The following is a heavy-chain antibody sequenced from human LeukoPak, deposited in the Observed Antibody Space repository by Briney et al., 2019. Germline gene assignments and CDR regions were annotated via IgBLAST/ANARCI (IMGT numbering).Heavy chain of an antibody. CDR3: AKDIELGGGLLGAFDY. CDR1: GFTFDDYA. Sequence: PGRSLRLSCAASGFTFDDYAMHWVRQAPGKGLEWVSGISWNSGSIGYADSVKGRFTISRDNAKNSLYLQMNSLRAEDTALYYCAKDIELGGGLLGAFDYWGQGTLVTVSS. V-gene: IGHV3-9*01. D-gene: IGHD2/OR15-2a*01. CDR2: ISWNSGSI. J-gene: IGHJ4*02.